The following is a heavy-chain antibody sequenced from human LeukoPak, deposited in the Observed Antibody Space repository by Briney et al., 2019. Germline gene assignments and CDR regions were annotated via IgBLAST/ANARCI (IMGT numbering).Heavy chain of an antibody. CDR2: MNPNSGNT. D-gene: IGHD6-6*01. CDR3: ARVNSSSSYYMDV. Sequence: ASVKVSCKASGYTFTGYYMHCVRQAPGQGLEWMGGMNPNSGNTGYAQKFQGRVTITRNTSISTAYMELSSLRSEDTAVYYCARVNSSSSYYMDVWGKGTTVTVSS. CDR1: GYTFTGYY. J-gene: IGHJ6*03. V-gene: IGHV1-8*03.